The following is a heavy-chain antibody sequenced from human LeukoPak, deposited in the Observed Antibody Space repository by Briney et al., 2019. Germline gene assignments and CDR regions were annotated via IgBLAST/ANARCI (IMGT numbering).Heavy chain of an antibody. CDR2: IWFDESNK. CDR3: ARDCVYCTRATCSSHLPELPSLDY. V-gene: IGHV3-33*01. D-gene: IGHD2-2*01. Sequence: PGGSLRLSCAASGFTFNNYGMHWVRQAPGKGLEWLAFIWFDESNKFYAASVKGRFTIFRDNSKNTLYLQMNSLRAEDTAVYYCARDCVYCTRATCSSHLPELPSLDYWGQGTLVTVSS. J-gene: IGHJ4*02. CDR1: GFTFNNYG.